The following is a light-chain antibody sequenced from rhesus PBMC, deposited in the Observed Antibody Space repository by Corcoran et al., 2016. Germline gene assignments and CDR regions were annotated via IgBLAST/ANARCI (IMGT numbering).Light chain of an antibody. J-gene: IGKJ1*01. CDR2: KAS. CDR3: QQYSSSPWT. Sequence: DIQMTQSPSSLSASVGDTVTITRRARQSISSWLAWYQPKPGKAPKLLIFKASGLQSGVPSRLSGSGSGTDFTLTISSLQSENFAAYYCQQYSSSPWTFGQGTKVEIK. V-gene: IGKV1-22*01. CDR1: QSISSW.